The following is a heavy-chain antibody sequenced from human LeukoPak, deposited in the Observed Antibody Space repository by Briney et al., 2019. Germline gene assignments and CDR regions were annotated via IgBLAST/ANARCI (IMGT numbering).Heavy chain of an antibody. V-gene: IGHV4-59*12. D-gene: IGHD3-10*01. CDR2: IYYSGST. CDR3: ARVRFGELLLIDY. CDR1: GGSISSYY. J-gene: IGHJ4*02. Sequence: PSETLSLTCTVSGGSISSYYWSWIRQPPGKGLEWIGSIYYSGSTYYNPSLKSRVTISVDTSKNQFSLKLSSVTAADTAVYYCARVRFGELLLIDYWGQGTLVTVSS.